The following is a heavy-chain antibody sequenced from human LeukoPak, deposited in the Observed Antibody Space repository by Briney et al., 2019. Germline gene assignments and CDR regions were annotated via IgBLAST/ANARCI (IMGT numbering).Heavy chain of an antibody. CDR2: ISGSGGST. Sequence: GALRLSCAASGFTFSSYSMNWVRQAPGKGLEWVSGISGSGGSTNYADSVKGRFTISRDNSKNTLYLQMNSLRAEDTAVYYCAKGGYCSSTSCASDYWGQGTLVTVSS. D-gene: IGHD2-2*01. CDR1: GFTFSSYS. CDR3: AKGGYCSSTSCASDY. V-gene: IGHV3-23*01. J-gene: IGHJ4*02.